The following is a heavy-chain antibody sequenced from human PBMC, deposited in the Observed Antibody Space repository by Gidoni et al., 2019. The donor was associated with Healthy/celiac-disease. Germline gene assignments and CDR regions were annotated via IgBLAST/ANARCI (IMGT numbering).Heavy chain of an antibody. CDR1: GGSLSSYY. CDR3: ARRQHSSSWPNWFDP. CDR2: IYYSGST. J-gene: IGHJ5*02. D-gene: IGHD6-13*01. V-gene: IGHV4-59*08. Sequence: QVQLQESGPGLVKPSETLSLTCTVAGGSLSSYYWSWIRQPPGKGLEWIGYIYYSGSTNYNPSLKSRVTISVDTSKNQFSLKLSSVTAADTAVYYCARRQHSSSWPNWFDPWGQGTLVTVSS.